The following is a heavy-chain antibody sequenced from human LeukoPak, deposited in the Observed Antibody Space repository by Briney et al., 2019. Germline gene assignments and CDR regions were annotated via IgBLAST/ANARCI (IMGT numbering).Heavy chain of an antibody. Sequence: GGSLRLSCAASGFTFSSYEMNWVRQAPGKGLEWVSYISTSGSPIDYGNSVKGRFTISRDNAKNSLYLQMNSLRAEDTALYYCARRGFYDTSGYLFDYWGQGTLVTVS. J-gene: IGHJ4*02. D-gene: IGHD3-22*01. CDR3: ARRGFYDTSGYLFDY. CDR2: ISTSGSPI. V-gene: IGHV3-48*03. CDR1: GFTFSSYE.